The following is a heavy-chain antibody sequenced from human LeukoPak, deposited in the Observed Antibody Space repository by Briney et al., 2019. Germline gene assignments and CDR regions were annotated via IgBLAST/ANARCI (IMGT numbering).Heavy chain of an antibody. V-gene: IGHV3-7*01. D-gene: IGHD3-22*01. J-gene: IGHJ4*02. CDR2: IKQDGSEK. Sequence: GGSLRLSCAASGFTFSSYWMSWVRQAPGKGLEWVANIKQDGSEKYYVDSVKGRFTISRDNSKNTLYLQMNSLRAEDTAVYYCARESDYYDSSGYYGYWGQGTLVTVSS. CDR1: GFTFSSYW. CDR3: ARESDYYDSSGYYGY.